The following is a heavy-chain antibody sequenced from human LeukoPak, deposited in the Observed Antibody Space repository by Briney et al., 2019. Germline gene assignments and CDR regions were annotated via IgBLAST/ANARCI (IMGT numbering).Heavy chain of an antibody. V-gene: IGHV3-23*01. D-gene: IGHD5-18*01. CDR3: AKSNTAMVTPSLNYFDY. J-gene: IGHJ4*02. CDR1: GFTFSSYA. CDR2: ISGSGGST. Sequence: PGGSLRLSCAASGFTFSSYAMSWVRQAPGKGLGWVSAISGSGGSTYYADSVKGRFTISRDNSKNTLYLQMNSLRAEDTAVYYCAKSNTAMVTPSLNYFDYWGQGTLVTVSS.